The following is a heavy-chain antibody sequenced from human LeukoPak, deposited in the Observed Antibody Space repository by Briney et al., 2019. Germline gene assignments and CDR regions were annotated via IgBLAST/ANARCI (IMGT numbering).Heavy chain of an antibody. D-gene: IGHD3-16*01. Sequence: ASVKVSFKASGGTYSSYAISWVRQVPGQGLEWMGRIIPIFGIANNAHKFQGRVTISEDKCPSTAYMELSSLRSEGTGVYYCAKVRGGYGLYYYGMEVWGQGTTVTVSS. CDR2: IIPIFGIA. CDR1: GGTYSSYA. CDR3: AKVRGGYGLYYYGMEV. J-gene: IGHJ6*02. V-gene: IGHV1-69*04.